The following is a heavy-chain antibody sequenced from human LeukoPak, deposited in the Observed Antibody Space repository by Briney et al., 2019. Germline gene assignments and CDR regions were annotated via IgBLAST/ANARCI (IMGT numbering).Heavy chain of an antibody. Sequence: GGSLRLSCAASGFTFSSYGMHWVRQAPGKGLEWVAVISYDGSNKYYADSVKGRFTISRDNSKNTLYLQMNSLRAEDTAVYYCAKALPYYDFWSGSTDYYYGMDVWGQGTTVTVSS. CDR1: GFTFSSYG. CDR3: AKALPYYDFWSGSTDYYYGMDV. J-gene: IGHJ6*02. D-gene: IGHD3-3*01. CDR2: ISYDGSNK. V-gene: IGHV3-30*18.